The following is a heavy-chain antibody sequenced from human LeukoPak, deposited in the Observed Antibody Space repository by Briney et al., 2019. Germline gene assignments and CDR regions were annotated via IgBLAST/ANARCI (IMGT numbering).Heavy chain of an antibody. CDR1: GFTFSSYG. CDR2: ISYDGSNK. D-gene: IGHD3-16*01. J-gene: IGHJ5*02. CDR3: ARGFYDNWFDP. Sequence: GRSLRLSCAASGFTFSSYGMHWVRQAPGKGLEWVAVISYDGSNKYYADSVKGRFTISRDNSKNTLYLQMNSLRAEDTAVYYCARGFYDNWFDPWGQGTLVTVSS. V-gene: IGHV3-30*03.